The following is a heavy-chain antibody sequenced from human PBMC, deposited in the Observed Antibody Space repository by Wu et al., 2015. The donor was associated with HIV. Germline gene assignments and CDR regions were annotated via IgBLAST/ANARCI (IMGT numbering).Heavy chain of an antibody. V-gene: IGHV1-2*02. CDR1: GYTFTGYY. CDR2: INPNSGGT. CDR3: ARGDCSSTSCLYYYYYGMDV. Sequence: QVQLVQSGAEVKKPGASVKVSCKASGYTFTGYYMHWVRQAPGQGLEWMGWINPNSGGTNYAQKFQGRVTMTRDTSISTAYMELSRLRSDDTAVYYCARGDCSSTSCLYYYYYGMDVWGQGTTVTVSS. J-gene: IGHJ6*02. D-gene: IGHD2-2*01.